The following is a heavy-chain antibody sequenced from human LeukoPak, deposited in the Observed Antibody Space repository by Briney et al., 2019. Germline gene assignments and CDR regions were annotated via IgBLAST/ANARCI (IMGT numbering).Heavy chain of an antibody. D-gene: IGHD5-24*01. CDR2: ISSSGSTI. J-gene: IGHJ4*02. CDR3: ARIAPKGMATIGSFDY. CDR1: GFTFSDYY. Sequence: GGSLRLSCAASGFTFSDYYMSWIRQAPGKGLEWVSYISSSGSTIYYADSVKGRFTISRDNAKNSLYLQMNSLRAEDTAVYYCARIAPKGMATIGSFDYWGQGTLVTVSS. V-gene: IGHV3-11*04.